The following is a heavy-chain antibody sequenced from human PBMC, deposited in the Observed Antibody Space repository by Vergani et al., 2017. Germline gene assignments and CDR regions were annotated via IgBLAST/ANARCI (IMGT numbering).Heavy chain of an antibody. CDR1: GFTFNQYG. CDR3: ARDVRLLYNRFDP. CDR2: TWYDGNNK. J-gene: IGHJ5*02. V-gene: IGHV3-33*01. Sequence: QVQLVESGGGVVQPGRSLRLSCAASGFTFNQYGMHWVRQATGKGLEWVAVTWYDGNNKQYADSVKGRFTISRDNSKSTMYLQMNSLRDEDTGVYYCARDVRLLYNRFDPWGQGTLVTVSS. D-gene: IGHD1-14*01.